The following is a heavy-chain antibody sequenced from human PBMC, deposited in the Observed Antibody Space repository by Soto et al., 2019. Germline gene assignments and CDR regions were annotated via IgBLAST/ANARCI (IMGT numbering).Heavy chain of an antibody. Sequence: ASVKVSCKASGYTFTSYYMHWVRQAPGQGLEWMGIINPSGGSTSYAQKFQGRVTMTRDTSASTVYMELSSLRSEDTAVYYGARVTGYYAPDYWGQGTLVTVSS. V-gene: IGHV1-46*01. D-gene: IGHD3-9*01. CDR3: ARVTGYYAPDY. CDR1: GYTFTSYY. CDR2: INPSGGST. J-gene: IGHJ4*02.